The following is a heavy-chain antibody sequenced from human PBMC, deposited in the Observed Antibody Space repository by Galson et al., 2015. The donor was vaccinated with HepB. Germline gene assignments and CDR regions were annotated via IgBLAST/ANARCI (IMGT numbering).Heavy chain of an antibody. Sequence: SGFTFSSYGMHWVRQAPGKGLEWVAFIRYDGSNKYYADSVKGRFTISRDNSKNTLYLQMNSLRAEDTAVYYCAKDREYSSSWGYYYYYGMDVWGQGTTVTVSS. CDR1: GFTFSSYG. CDR3: AKDREYSSSWGYYYYYGMDV. D-gene: IGHD6-13*01. V-gene: IGHV3-30*02. J-gene: IGHJ6*02. CDR2: IRYDGSNK.